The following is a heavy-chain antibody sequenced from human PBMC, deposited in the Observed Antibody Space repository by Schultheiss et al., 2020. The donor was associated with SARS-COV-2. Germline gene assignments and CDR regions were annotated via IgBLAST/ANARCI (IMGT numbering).Heavy chain of an antibody. CDR1: GFTFSSYW. V-gene: IGHV3-15*01. CDR2: IKSRTEGGTT. Sequence: GGSLRLSCAASGFTFSSYWMHWVRQAPGKGLEWVGRIKSRTEGGTTDYAAPVKGRFTISKDDSKNTLYLQMNSLKTEDTAVYYCTTVRMGGYPSGYYYEGAYYYYYYYMDVWGKGTTVTVSS. CDR3: TTVRMGGYPSGYYYEGAYYYYYYYMDV. D-gene: IGHD3-22*01. J-gene: IGHJ6*03.